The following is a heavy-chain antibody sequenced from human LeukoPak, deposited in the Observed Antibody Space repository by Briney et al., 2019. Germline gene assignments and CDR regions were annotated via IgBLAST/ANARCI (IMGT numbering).Heavy chain of an antibody. CDR3: ARDQRNYYDSSGYYYGAY. J-gene: IGHJ4*02. V-gene: IGHV1-18*01. CDR1: GYTFTSYG. CDR2: ISAYNGNT. D-gene: IGHD3-22*01. Sequence: ASVKVSCKASGYTFTSYGISWVRQAPGQGLEWMGWISAYNGNTNYAQKLQGRVTMTTDTSTSTAYMELRSLRSDDTAVYCCARDQRNYYDSSGYYYGAYWGQGTLVTVSS.